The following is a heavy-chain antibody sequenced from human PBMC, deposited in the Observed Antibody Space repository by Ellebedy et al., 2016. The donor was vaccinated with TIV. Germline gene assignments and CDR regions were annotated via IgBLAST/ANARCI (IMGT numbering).Heavy chain of an antibody. J-gene: IGHJ4*02. CDR2: ISSSGSNR. V-gene: IGHV3-11*01. CDR3: ARPRGYSYGGFDY. Sequence: GESLKISCATSGFIFSDYPMSWIRQAPGKGLEWVSYISSSGSNRYYADSLKGRFTISRDNAKNSLYLQMNSLRAEDTAVYYCARPRGYSYGGFDYWGQGTLVTVSS. D-gene: IGHD5-18*01. CDR1: GFIFSDYP.